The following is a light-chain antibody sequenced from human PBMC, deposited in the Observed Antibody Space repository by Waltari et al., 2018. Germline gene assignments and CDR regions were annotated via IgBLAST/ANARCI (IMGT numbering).Light chain of an antibody. V-gene: IGKV3-15*01. J-gene: IGKJ2*03. CDR1: QRIANN. CDR3: QQYNDWYS. CDR2: DAS. Sequence: EKVMTQSPATLSVSPGEVVTLPCRASQRIANNLAWYQYRPGQAPRLLIYDASTRASGIPSRFCGSWSGTEFTLTISGLQSDDCALYYCQQYNDWYSFGQGTKLEI.